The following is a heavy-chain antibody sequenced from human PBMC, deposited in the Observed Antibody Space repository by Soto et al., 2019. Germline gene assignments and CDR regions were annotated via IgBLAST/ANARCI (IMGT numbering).Heavy chain of an antibody. Sequence: QVHLVQSGAEVKKPGASVKVSCKGSGYAFTTYGITWVRQAPGQGLEWMGWISAHNGNTNYAQKLQGRVTVTRDTSTSTAYMQMRSLRSVDTAVYYCARGRYGDYWGQGALVTVSS. CDR3: ARGRYGDY. CDR1: GYAFTTYG. V-gene: IGHV1-18*01. J-gene: IGHJ4*02. CDR2: ISAHNGNT. D-gene: IGHD1-1*01.